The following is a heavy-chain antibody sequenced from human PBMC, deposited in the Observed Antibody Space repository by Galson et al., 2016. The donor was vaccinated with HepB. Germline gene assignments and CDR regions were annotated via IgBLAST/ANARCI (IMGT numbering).Heavy chain of an antibody. D-gene: IGHD3-16*01. CDR3: ARDVLGGSQAFGGGHYYYYYGMDV. Sequence: SLRLSCAASGFTFSTYGMHWVRQAPGKGLEWVAVVWYDGTNEYCADSVRGRFTISRDNSKNSLYLRVSSLRAEDTAVYYCARDVLGGSQAFGGGHYYYYYGMDVWGKGTTVTVSS. J-gene: IGHJ6*04. V-gene: IGHV3-33*01. CDR1: GFTFSTYG. CDR2: VWYDGTNE.